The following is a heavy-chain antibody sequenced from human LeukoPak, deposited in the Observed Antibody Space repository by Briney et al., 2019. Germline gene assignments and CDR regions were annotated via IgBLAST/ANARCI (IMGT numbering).Heavy chain of an antibody. CDR2: INHSRST. Sequence: SETLSLTCAVYGGSFSGYYWSWIRQPPGKGLEWIGEINHSRSTNYNPSLKSRVTISVDTSKNQFSLKLSSVTAADTAVYYCARGRGYSGYDTTDYWGQGTLVTVSS. CDR3: ARGRGYSGYDTTDY. J-gene: IGHJ4*02. D-gene: IGHD5-12*01. CDR1: GGSFSGYY. V-gene: IGHV4-34*01.